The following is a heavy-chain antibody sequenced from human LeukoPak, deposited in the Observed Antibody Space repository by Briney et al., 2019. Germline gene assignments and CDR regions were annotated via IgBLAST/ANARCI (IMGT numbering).Heavy chain of an antibody. J-gene: IGHJ4*02. CDR1: GYSFNGYY. D-gene: IGHD6-19*01. CDR3: ARDGSGWFDY. Sequence: GASVKVSCKAFGYSFNGYYMHWVRQAPGQGLEGMGRINPSSGGTNYSEKFQDRDIMTRDTSISTAYMQLSRLRSDDTAVYYCARDGSGWFDYWGQGTLVTVSS. CDR2: INPSSGGT. V-gene: IGHV1-2*06.